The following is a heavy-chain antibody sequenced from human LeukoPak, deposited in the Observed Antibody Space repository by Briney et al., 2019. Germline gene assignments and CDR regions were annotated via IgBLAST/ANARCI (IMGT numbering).Heavy chain of an antibody. J-gene: IGHJ3*02. CDR2: ISWNSGSI. V-gene: IGHV3-9*01. Sequence: GRSLRLSCAASGFTFDDYAMHWVRQAPGKGLEWVSGISWNSGSIGYADSVKGRFTISRDNAKNSLHLQMNSLRAEDTALYYCAKDIGTTVTTSGAFDIWGQGTMVTVSS. CDR3: AKDIGTTVTTSGAFDI. D-gene: IGHD4-17*01. CDR1: GFTFDDYA.